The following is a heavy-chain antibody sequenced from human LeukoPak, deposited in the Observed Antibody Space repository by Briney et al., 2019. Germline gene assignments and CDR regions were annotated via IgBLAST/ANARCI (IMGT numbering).Heavy chain of an antibody. CDR1: GYSFTSYW. Sequence: GESLKISCKGSGYSFTSYWIGWVRQMPGKGQEWMGIIYPGDSDTRYSPSFQGQVTISADKSISTAYLQWSSLKASDTAMYYGARRWSGYYAAIDYWGQGTLVTVSS. CDR3: ARRWSGYYAAIDY. D-gene: IGHD3-3*01. V-gene: IGHV5-51*01. J-gene: IGHJ4*02. CDR2: IYPGDSDT.